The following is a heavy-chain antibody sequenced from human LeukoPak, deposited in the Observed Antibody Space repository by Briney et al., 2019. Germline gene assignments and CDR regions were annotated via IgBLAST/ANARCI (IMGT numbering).Heavy chain of an antibody. CDR3: MSWGGGINF. J-gene: IGHJ4*02. D-gene: IGHD3-16*01. CDR2: ISGSGGST. CDR1: GFTFSRYA. V-gene: IGHV3-23*01. Sequence: PGGSLRLSCAASGFTFSRYAMSWVRQTPGKGLEWVSAISGSGGSTYYADSVEGRFTISRDNSNNTLYLQMDSLRAEDTAVYYCMSWGGGINFWGQGSLVIVSA.